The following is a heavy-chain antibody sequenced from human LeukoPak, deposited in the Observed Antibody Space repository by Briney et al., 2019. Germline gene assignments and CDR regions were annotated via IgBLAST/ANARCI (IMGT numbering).Heavy chain of an antibody. CDR2: IYYSGNT. D-gene: IGHD3/OR15-3a*01. Sequence: SETLSLTCTVSGGSISSSSYYWGWIRQPPGKGLEWIGSIYYSGNTYYNASLKSRVTISIDTSKNQFSLKLTSVTAADTAVYYCARQTGSGLFILPGGQGTLVTVSS. J-gene: IGHJ4*02. CDR3: ARQTGSGLFILP. V-gene: IGHV4-39*01. CDR1: GGSISSSSYY.